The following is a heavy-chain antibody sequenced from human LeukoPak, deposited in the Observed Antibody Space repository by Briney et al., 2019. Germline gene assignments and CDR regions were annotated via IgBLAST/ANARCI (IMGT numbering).Heavy chain of an antibody. CDR2: INPDSGGT. J-gene: IGHJ4*02. CDR1: GYTFTDYY. Sequence: GASVKVSCKASGYTFTDYYMHWVRQAPGQGLEWVGWINPDSGGTLYAQKYQGRITITRDTSISTVYMDLGGLRVDDTAVYYCAREGDYYAFWGQGTLVTVSS. D-gene: IGHD3-10*01. V-gene: IGHV1-2*02. CDR3: AREGDYYAF.